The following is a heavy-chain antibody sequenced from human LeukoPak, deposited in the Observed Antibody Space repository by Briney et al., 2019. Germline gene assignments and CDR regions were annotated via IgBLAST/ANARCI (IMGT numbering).Heavy chain of an antibody. CDR2: VNPSSGSA. D-gene: IGHD3-16*01. J-gene: IGHJ4*02. CDR3: ARYWGHGSFDY. V-gene: IGHV1-46*01. Sequence: ASVTVSFTASGYTFSGYSMHWVRQAPGQGPEWMGMVNPSSGSATYAQKFQGSVTMTRDTSTTTLYMELSSLRPEATAVYFCARYWGHGSFDYWGQGTPVIVSS. CDR1: GYTFSGYS.